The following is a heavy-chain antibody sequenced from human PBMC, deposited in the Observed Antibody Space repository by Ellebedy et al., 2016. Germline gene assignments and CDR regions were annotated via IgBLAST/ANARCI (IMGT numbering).Heavy chain of an antibody. Sequence: GGSLRLXXAASGFTFSGYAMSWVRQAPGKGLEWVSAISGSGGSTYYADSVKGRFTISRDNSKNTLYLQMNSLRAEDTAVYYCARCQGIVVVDYWGQGTLVTVSS. CDR3: ARCQGIVVVDY. J-gene: IGHJ4*02. CDR1: GFTFSGYA. CDR2: ISGSGGST. V-gene: IGHV3-23*01. D-gene: IGHD2-2*01.